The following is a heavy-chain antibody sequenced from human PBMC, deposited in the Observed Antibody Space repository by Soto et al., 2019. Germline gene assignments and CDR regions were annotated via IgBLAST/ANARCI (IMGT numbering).Heavy chain of an antibody. CDR3: ASLPRWRGYCSGGSCYGQAGFDY. Sequence: PSETLSLTCTVSGGSISSYYWSWIRQPPGKGLEWIGYIYYSGSTNYNPSLKSRVTISVDTSKNQFSLKLSSVTAADTAVYYCASLPRWRGYCSGGSCYGQAGFDYWGQGTLVTVSS. D-gene: IGHD2-15*01. CDR1: GGSISSYY. CDR2: IYYSGST. V-gene: IGHV4-59*01. J-gene: IGHJ4*02.